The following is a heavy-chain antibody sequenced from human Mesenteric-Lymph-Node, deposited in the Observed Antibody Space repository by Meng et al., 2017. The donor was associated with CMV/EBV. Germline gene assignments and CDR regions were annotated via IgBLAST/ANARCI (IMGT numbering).Heavy chain of an antibody. CDR2: IHPGDSDI. Sequence: GESLKISCKGSGYSFTSYWIAWVRQMPGKGLEWMGIIHPGDSDIRYRPSFQGQVTISADRSTNTAYLQWSRLRASDTAIYYCASSRRYYDILTGYKYFYHGMDVWGQGTTVTVSS. CDR1: GYSFTSYW. J-gene: IGHJ6*02. V-gene: IGHV5-51*01. CDR3: ASSRRYYDILTGYKYFYHGMDV. D-gene: IGHD3-9*01.